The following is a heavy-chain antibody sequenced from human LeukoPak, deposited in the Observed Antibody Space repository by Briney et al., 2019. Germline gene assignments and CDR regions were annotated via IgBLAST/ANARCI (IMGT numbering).Heavy chain of an antibody. D-gene: IGHD2-2*01. Sequence: RASVKVSCKASGYTFTGCYMHWVRQAPGQGLEWMGWINPNSGGTNYAQKFQGRVTMTRDTSISTAYMELSRLRSDDTAVYCCARGYCSSTSCYLSYYMDVWGKGTTVTVSS. CDR2: INPNSGGT. CDR1: GYTFTGCY. CDR3: ARGYCSSTSCYLSYYMDV. J-gene: IGHJ6*03. V-gene: IGHV1-2*02.